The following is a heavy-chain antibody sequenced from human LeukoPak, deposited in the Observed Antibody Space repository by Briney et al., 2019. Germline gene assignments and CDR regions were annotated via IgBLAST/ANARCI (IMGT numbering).Heavy chain of an antibody. CDR2: TYYNGNT. CDR3: ARLKGEMITIRPYYHYYMDV. V-gene: IGHV4-59*01. CDR1: GGSISTYY. D-gene: IGHD5-24*01. Sequence: SETLSLTCTVSGGSISTYYWTWIRQPPGKGLEWLGYTYYNGNTNYNPSLPSRVTISLNTSKNQFSLNLTSVTAADTAVYYCARLKGEMITIRPYYHYYMDVWGKGTTVTVSS. J-gene: IGHJ6*03.